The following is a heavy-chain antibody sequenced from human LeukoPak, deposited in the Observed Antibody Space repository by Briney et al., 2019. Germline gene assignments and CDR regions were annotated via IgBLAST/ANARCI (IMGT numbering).Heavy chain of an antibody. V-gene: IGHV3-48*01. J-gene: IGHJ4*02. D-gene: IGHD3-3*01. CDR2: ISSSSSTI. CDR3: ARSLTYYDFWSGSFFDC. Sequence: GGSLRLSCAASGFTFSSYSMNWVRQAPGKGLEWVSYISSSSSTIYYADSVKGRFTISRDNAKNSLYLQMNSLRAEDTAVYYCARSLTYYDFWSGSFFDCWGQGTLVTVSS. CDR1: GFTFSSYS.